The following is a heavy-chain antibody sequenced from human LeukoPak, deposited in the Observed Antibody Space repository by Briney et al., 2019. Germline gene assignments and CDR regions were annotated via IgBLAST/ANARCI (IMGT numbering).Heavy chain of an antibody. D-gene: IGHD2-2*01. V-gene: IGHV4-39*01. CDR3: ARRRGYCSSTSCYAYYFDY. J-gene: IGHJ4*02. Sequence: SETLSLTCTVSGGSISSSSYYWGWIRQPPGKGLEWIGSIYFSGSTYYNPSLKSRVTISVDTSKNQFSLKLSSVTAADTAVYYCARRRGYCSSTSCYAYYFDYWGRGTLVTVSS. CDR1: GGSISSSSYY. CDR2: IYFSGST.